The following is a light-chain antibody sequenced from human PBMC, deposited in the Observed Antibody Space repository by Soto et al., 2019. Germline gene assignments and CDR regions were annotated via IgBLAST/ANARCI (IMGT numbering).Light chain of an antibody. Sequence: QSVLTQPASVSGSPGQSITISCTRTSSDVGGYKHVSWYQHHPGKAPKLLIYEVSNRPSGVSNRFSGSKSGYTASLTISGLQAEDEADYYCNSQRSSGTRVFGTGTKVTVL. J-gene: IGLJ1*01. CDR1: SSDVGGYKH. V-gene: IGLV2-14*01. CDR2: EVS. CDR3: NSQRSSGTRV.